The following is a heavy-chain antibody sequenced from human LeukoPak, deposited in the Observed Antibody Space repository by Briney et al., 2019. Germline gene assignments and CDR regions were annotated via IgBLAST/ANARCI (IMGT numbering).Heavy chain of an antibody. CDR2: SYHSGTT. CDR3: ARDEYYGSESYRNFDY. Sequence: SQTLSLTCTVSGDSINEIYFWSWIRQPPGKGLEWIGDSYHSGTTYYSPSLKSRVTMSVDRSKNQFSLKLNSVTAADTAVYYCARDEYYGSESYRNFDYWGQGTLVTVSS. D-gene: IGHD3-10*01. CDR1: GDSINEIYF. V-gene: IGHV4-30-2*01. J-gene: IGHJ4*02.